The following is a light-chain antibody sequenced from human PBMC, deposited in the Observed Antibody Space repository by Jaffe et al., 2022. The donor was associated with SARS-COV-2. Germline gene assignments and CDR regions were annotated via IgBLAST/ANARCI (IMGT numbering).Light chain of an antibody. CDR1: QSVSSSY. Sequence: EIVLTQSPGTLSLSPGERATLSCRASQSVSSSYLAWYQQKPGQAPRLLIYGASSRATGIPDRFSGSGSGTDFTLTISRLEPEDFAVYYCQQYGSSPWSPMWTFGQGTKVEIK. CDR3: QQYGSSPWSPMWT. J-gene: IGKJ1*01. CDR2: GAS. V-gene: IGKV3-20*01.